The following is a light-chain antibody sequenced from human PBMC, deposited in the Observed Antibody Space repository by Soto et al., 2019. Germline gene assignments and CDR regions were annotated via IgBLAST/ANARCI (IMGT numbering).Light chain of an antibody. CDR1: QSVSSN. V-gene: IGKV3-15*01. CDR3: QQYNNCGT. Sequence: EIVMTQSPATLSVSPGERATLSCRASQSVSSNLAWYQQKPGQAPRLLIYGASTRATGIPARFSGSGSGTEFTLTISSLQSEDFAVYYCQQYNNCGTFGPGIKVDIK. CDR2: GAS. J-gene: IGKJ3*01.